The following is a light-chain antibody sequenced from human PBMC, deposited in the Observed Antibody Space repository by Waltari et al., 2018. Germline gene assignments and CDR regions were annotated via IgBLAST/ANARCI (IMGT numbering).Light chain of an antibody. CDR1: SSDIGFYNY. V-gene: IGLV2-14*01. Sequence: QSALTQPASVSGSPGQSITISCYGTSSDIGFYNYVSWYQQHPGKAPKLSLYDVSQRPSGVSDRFSGSKSGNTASLTISGLQAEDEADYYCNSYTGSSSWVFGGGTKVTVL. CDR3: NSYTGSSSWV. J-gene: IGLJ3*02. CDR2: DVS.